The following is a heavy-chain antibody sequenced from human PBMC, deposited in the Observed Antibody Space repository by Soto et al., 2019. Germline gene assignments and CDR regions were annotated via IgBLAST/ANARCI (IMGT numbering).Heavy chain of an antibody. CDR1: GFTFSSYA. D-gene: IGHD6-19*01. J-gene: IGHJ4*02. CDR2: ISGSGGST. V-gene: IGHV3-23*01. Sequence: EVQLLESGGGLVQPGGSLRLSCAASGFTFSSYAMSWVRQAPGKGLEWVSAISGSGGSTYYADSVKGRFTISRDNSNDPLYLKKNNLSARDTDVYYSAIEGRYGSGWFAYWFRGDLVTVS. CDR3: AIEGRYGSGWFAY.